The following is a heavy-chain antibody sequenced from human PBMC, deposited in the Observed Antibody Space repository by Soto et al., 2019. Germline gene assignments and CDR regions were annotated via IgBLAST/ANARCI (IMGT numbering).Heavy chain of an antibody. CDR2: IYYSGST. V-gene: IGHV4-31*03. D-gene: IGHD3-3*01. CDR1: GGSISSGGYY. J-gene: IGHJ2*01. Sequence: QVQLQESGPGLVKPSQTLSLTCTVSGGSISSGGYYWSWIRQHPGKGLEWIGYIYYSGSTYYNPSLKSRVTISVDTSKNQFSLKLSSVTAADTAVYYCARLPNRSGLIWYFDLWGRGTLVTVSS. CDR3: ARLPNRSGLIWYFDL.